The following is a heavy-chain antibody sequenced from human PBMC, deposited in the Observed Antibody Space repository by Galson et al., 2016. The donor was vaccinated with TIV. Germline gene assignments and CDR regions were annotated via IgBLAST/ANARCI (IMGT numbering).Heavy chain of an antibody. J-gene: IGHJ6*02. Sequence: SLRLSCAASGFSVRNTYMSWARQTPERGLECLSVMYTGGSAYYADSVKGRFTISRDNSKNTLYLQMNSLRVEDTAVYYCARVNGAAKTYGMAVWGQGTTVTVSS. CDR3: ARVNGAAKTYGMAV. CDR2: MYTGGSA. V-gene: IGHV3-53*01. CDR1: GFSVRNTY. D-gene: IGHD7-27*01.